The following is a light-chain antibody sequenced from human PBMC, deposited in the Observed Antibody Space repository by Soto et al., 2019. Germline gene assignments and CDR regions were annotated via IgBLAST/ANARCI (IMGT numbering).Light chain of an antibody. V-gene: IGLV2-14*01. J-gene: IGLJ7*01. CDR2: EVS. CDR1: SSDVGGYNY. CDR3: NSYTSSGTLV. Sequence: QSALTQPASVSGSLGQSITISCTGTSSDVGGYNYVSWYQHHPGKAPKLMLYEVSKRPSGVSNRFSGSKSGDTASLIISGLQAEDEADYYCNSYTSSGTLVFGGGTQLTVL.